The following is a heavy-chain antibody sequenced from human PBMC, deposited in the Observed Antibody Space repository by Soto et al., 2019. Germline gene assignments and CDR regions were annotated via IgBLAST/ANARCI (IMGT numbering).Heavy chain of an antibody. CDR3: ARDPGR. V-gene: IGHV4-30-2*01. Sequence: TSETLSLTCAVSGGSISSGGYSWSWIRQPPGKGLEWIGYIYHSGITYYNPSLKSRVTISVDRSKNQFSLKLSSVTAADTAVYYCARDPGRWGQGALVTVSS. CDR2: IYHSGIT. CDR1: GGSISSGGYS. J-gene: IGHJ4*02.